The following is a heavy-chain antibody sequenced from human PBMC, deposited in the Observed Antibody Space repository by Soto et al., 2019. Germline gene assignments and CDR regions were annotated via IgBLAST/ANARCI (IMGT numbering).Heavy chain of an antibody. Sequence: SETLSLTCTVSGGSISSSSYYWGWIRQPPGKGLEWIGSIYYSGSTYYNPSLKSRVTISVETSKNQFSLKLSSVTAADTAVYYCASANIVVVVAAGNRHEGAFDIWGQGTMVTVSS. CDR1: GGSISSSSYY. D-gene: IGHD2-15*01. J-gene: IGHJ3*02. CDR2: IYYSGST. CDR3: ASANIVVVVAAGNRHEGAFDI. V-gene: IGHV4-39*01.